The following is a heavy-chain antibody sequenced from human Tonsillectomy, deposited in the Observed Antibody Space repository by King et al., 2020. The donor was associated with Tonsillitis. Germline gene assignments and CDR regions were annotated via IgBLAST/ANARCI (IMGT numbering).Heavy chain of an antibody. CDR2: TRFDGSDK. V-gene: IGHV3-30*02. CDR3: AIYASYSSGPHY. CDR1: GFTFGDYG. J-gene: IGHJ4*02. D-gene: IGHD3-22*01. Sequence: VQLVESGGNMVQPGGSLRLSCAASGFTFGDYGMHWVRQAPGKGLQWVGFTRFDGSDKYYADSVKGRFIISRDNDNSTLYLQMNSLKRDDTAFYYCAIYASYSSGPHYWGQGTLVIVSS.